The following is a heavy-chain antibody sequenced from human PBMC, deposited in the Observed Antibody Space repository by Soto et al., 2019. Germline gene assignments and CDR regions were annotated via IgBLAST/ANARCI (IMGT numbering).Heavy chain of an antibody. CDR2: ISAYNGNT. J-gene: IGHJ4*02. D-gene: IGHD2-15*01. CDR1: GYTFTNFG. V-gene: IGHV1-18*01. Sequence: QVQLVQSGAEVKKPGASVKVSCKTSGYTFTNFGLSWVRQAPGQGLEWMGWISAYNGNTNYAQNFQGRVTSTTDTITSAAYMGLRSQRSDYTAVYYCAGGGTPIDNWGQRTMVTV. CDR3: AGGGTPIDN.